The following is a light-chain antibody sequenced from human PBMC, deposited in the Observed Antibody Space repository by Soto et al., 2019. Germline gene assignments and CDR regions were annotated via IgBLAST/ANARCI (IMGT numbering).Light chain of an antibody. J-gene: IGKJ2*01. Sequence: DIQMTQSPSTLSASVGDRVTITCRASQSGTNWLAWYQQKPGKAPNLLIYDASRLQSGIPSRFSGSGSGTEFTLSISSLQPDDVATYYCQQYTTYPYTVGQGTKLEI. CDR3: QQYTTYPYT. CDR2: DAS. CDR1: QSGTNW. V-gene: IGKV1-5*01.